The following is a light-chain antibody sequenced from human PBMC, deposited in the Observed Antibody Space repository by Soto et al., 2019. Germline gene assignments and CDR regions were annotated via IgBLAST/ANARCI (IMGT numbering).Light chain of an antibody. J-gene: IGKJ5*01. CDR1: QSVSSY. CDR2: DAS. Sequence: EIALTQSPATLSLSPGERATLSCRASQSVSSYFAWYQQKPGQAPRLLIYDASNRATGIPARFSGSGSGTDFTLTIRSLEPEDFAVYYCQQRSNWPITFGQGTRLEIK. V-gene: IGKV3-11*01. CDR3: QQRSNWPIT.